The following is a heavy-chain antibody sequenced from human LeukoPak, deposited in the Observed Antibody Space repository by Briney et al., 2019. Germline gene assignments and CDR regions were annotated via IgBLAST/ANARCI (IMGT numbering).Heavy chain of an antibody. Sequence: GGSLRLSCAASGFTFDDYGMSWVRQAPGKGLVWVSRINSDGSSTSYADSVKGRFTISRDNAKNTLYLQMNSLRAEDTAVYYCARDSSSDYVLFDIWGQGTMVTVSS. CDR1: GFTFDDYG. J-gene: IGHJ3*02. V-gene: IGHV3-74*01. D-gene: IGHD3-16*01. CDR3: ARDSSSDYVLFDI. CDR2: INSDGSST.